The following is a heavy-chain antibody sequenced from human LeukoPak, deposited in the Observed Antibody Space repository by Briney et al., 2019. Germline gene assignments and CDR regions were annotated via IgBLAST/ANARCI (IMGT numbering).Heavy chain of an antibody. D-gene: IGHD2-2*01. CDR1: GFTFSNAW. Sequence: PGGSLRLSCAASGFTFSNAWMSWVRQAPGKGLEWVGRIKSKTDGGTTDYAAPVKGRFTISRDDSKNTLYLQMNSLKTEDTAVYYCTSQGTVPAAMTVDAFDIWGQGTMVTVSS. V-gene: IGHV3-15*01. CDR2: IKSKTDGGTT. CDR3: TSQGTVPAAMTVDAFDI. J-gene: IGHJ3*02.